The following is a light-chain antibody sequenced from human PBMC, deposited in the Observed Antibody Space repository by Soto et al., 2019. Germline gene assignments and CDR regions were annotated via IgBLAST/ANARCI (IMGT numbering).Light chain of an antibody. CDR3: NSYRSSITPVV. CDR2: GVR. Sequence: QSALTQPASVSGSPGQSITISCTGTSSDIGGYNYVSWYQQHPGKAPKLMIYGVRNRPSGVSGRFSGSKSGNTASLTISGRQAEDEADYYCNSYRSSITPVVFGGGTKLTVL. V-gene: IGLV2-14*01. CDR1: SSDIGGYNY. J-gene: IGLJ2*01.